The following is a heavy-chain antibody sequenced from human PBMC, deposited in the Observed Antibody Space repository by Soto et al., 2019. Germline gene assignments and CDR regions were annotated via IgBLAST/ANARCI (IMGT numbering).Heavy chain of an antibody. V-gene: IGHV4-39*01. CDR1: GSSISSSSYY. Sequence: SETLSLTCTVSGSSISSSSYYWGWIRQPPGKGLEWIGRIYYSGRTYYNPSLKSRVTISVDTSKNQFSLKLSSVSAADTAVYYCASPKIALYNLFDPCGQGTLVPVAS. D-gene: IGHD3-16*01. J-gene: IGHJ5*02. CDR2: IYYSGRT. CDR3: ASPKIALYNLFDP.